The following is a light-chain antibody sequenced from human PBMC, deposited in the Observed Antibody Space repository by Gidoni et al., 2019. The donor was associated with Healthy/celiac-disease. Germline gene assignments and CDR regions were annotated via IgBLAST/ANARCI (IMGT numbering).Light chain of an antibody. CDR2: DAS. CDR3: QQYDNPPRT. J-gene: IGKJ2*01. V-gene: IGKV1-33*01. Sequence: QMTPSPSSLSASVGDSVTITCQASQAISNYLNWYQQKPGKAPKLLIYDASNLETGVPSRFSGSGSGTDFTFTISSLQPEDIATYYCQQYDNPPRTFGQGTKLEIK. CDR1: QAISNY.